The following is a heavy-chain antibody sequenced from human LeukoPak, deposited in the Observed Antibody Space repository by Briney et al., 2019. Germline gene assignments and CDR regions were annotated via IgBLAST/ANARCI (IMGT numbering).Heavy chain of an antibody. J-gene: IGHJ6*03. CDR1: VCTFTNYD. CDR3: ARGPYCRSASCPYYFDV. CDR2: MNPGSGNT. D-gene: IGHD2-2*01. V-gene: IGHV1-8*03. Sequence: AAVKVSFKAAVCTFTNYDCNWVRQATGRGREWMGGMNPGSGNTGYAQKFQGRVTNTKNTSISTAYMELSSLRSEDTALYYCARGPYCRSASCPYYFDVWGKGTTVIVSS.